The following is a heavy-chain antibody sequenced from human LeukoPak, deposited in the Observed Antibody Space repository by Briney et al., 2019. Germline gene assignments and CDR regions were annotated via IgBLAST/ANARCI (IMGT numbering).Heavy chain of an antibody. CDR3: ASYSSLDY. CDR2: IYSGGST. Sequence: GGSLRLSCAASGFTVSSNYMSWVRQAPGKGLEWVSLIYSGGSTYYADSVKGRFTISRDNSKNSLYLQMNSLRAEDTAVYYCASYSSLDYWGQGTLVTVSS. J-gene: IGHJ4*02. CDR1: GFTVSSNY. D-gene: IGHD6-13*01. V-gene: IGHV3-53*01.